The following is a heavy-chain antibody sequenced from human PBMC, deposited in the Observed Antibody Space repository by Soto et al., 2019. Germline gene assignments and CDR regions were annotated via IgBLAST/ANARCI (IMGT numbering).Heavy chain of an antibody. D-gene: IGHD3-9*01. CDR2: IYSAGST. V-gene: IGHV3-53*01. CDR3: AKGIVLMTGYHTDSYYYYAMDA. Sequence: GGSMRLSCAASGLTVSSSYMSWVRQAPGKGLQWVSVIYSAGSTYYANSVKGRFTISRDNSKNTLYLQLNSLRAEDTAVYYCAKGIVLMTGYHTDSYYYYAMDAWGQGTTVTVSS. CDR1: GLTVSSSY. J-gene: IGHJ6*01.